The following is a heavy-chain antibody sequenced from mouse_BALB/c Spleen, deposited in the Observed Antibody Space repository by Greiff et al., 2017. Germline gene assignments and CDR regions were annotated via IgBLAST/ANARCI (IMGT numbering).Heavy chain of an antibody. CDR1: GYAFTSYN. V-gene: IGHV1S135*01. CDR2: IDPYNGGT. Sequence: EVQLQQSGPELVKPGASVKVSCKASGYAFTSYNMYWVKQSHGKSLEWIGYIDPYNGGTSYNQKFKGKATLTVDKSSSTAYMHLNSLTSEDSAVYYCARLKDYEGAWFAYWGQGTLVTVSA. CDR3: ARLKDYEGAWFAY. J-gene: IGHJ3*01. D-gene: IGHD2-3*01.